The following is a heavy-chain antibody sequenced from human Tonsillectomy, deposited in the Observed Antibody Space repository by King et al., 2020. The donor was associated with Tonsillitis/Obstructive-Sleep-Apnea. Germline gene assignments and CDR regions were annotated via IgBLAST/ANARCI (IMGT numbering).Heavy chain of an antibody. Sequence: VQLVESGGGLVQPGRSLRLSCTASGFTFGDYGMSWVRQAPGKGLEWVGFIRSKDNGGTTEYAASVKGRFTISRDDSKSIAYLQMNSLKTEDTAVYYCTREGADSSVYAMDVWGQGTTVTVSS. CDR2: IRSKDNGGTT. D-gene: IGHD6-19*01. J-gene: IGHJ6*02. CDR3: TREGADSSVYAMDV. V-gene: IGHV3-49*04. CDR1: GFTFGDYG.